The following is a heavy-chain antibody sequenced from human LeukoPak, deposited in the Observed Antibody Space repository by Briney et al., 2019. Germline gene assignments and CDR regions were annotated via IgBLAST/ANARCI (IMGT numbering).Heavy chain of an antibody. J-gene: IGHJ5*02. V-gene: IGHV3-30*02. CDR1: GFTFSSYG. D-gene: IGHD6-6*01. CDR3: AKDRVGAARPWGWFDP. CDR2: IRYDGSNK. Sequence: GGSLRLSCAASGFTFSSYGMHWVRQAPGKGLEWVAFIRYDGSNKYYADSVKGRFTISRDNSKNTLYLQMNSLRAEDTAVYYCAKDRVGAARPWGWFDPWGQGTLVTVSS.